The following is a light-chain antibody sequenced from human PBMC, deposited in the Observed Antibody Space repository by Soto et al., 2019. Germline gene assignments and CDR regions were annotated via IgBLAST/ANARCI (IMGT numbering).Light chain of an antibody. Sequence: HSVLTQPASVSGSPGQSITISCTGTSSDVGGYNYVSWYQQHPGKAPKLMIYEVSNRPSGVSNRFSGSKSGNTASLTISGLQAEDEADYYCTSYTSSITYVFGTGTKLTVL. CDR3: TSYTSSITYV. CDR2: EVS. V-gene: IGLV2-14*01. J-gene: IGLJ1*01. CDR1: SSDVGGYNY.